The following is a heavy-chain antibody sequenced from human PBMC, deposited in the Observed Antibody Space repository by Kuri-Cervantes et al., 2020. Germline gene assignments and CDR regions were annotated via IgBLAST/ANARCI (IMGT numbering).Heavy chain of an antibody. CDR3: ARGPGGYSYGYAAGPRNY. J-gene: IGHJ4*02. CDR2: IYYSGST. CDR1: GGSISSYY. D-gene: IGHD5-18*01. Sequence: ESLKISCTVSGGSISSYYWSWIRQPPGKGLEWIGYIYYSGSTNYNPSLKSRVTISVDTSKNQFSLKLSSVTAADTAVYYCARGPGGYSYGYAAGPRNYWGQGTLVTVSS. V-gene: IGHV4-59*12.